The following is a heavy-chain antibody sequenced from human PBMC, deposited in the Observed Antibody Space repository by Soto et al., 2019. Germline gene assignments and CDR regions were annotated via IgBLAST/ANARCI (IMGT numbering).Heavy chain of an antibody. V-gene: IGHV6-1*01. J-gene: IGHJ6*02. CDR2: TYYRSKWYN. CDR1: GDSVSSNNAA. Sequence: SQTLSLTCAISGDSVSSNNAAWNWIRQSPSRGLEWLGRTYYRSKWYNDYAVSVKSRITINPDTSKNQFSLQLNSVTPEDTAVYYCARGVAAPTWGNDYGMDVWDQGTTVTVS. CDR3: ARGVAAPTWGNDYGMDV. D-gene: IGHD6-19*01.